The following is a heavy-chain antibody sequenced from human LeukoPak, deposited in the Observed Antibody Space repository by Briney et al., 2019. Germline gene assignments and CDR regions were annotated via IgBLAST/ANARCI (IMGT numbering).Heavy chain of an antibody. CDR1: GYTFTGYY. CDR3: ARGVVVVTAMDY. D-gene: IGHD2-21*02. J-gene: IGHJ4*02. Sequence: ASVKVSCKASGYTFTGYYMHWVRQAPGQGLEWMGWIRAYNGNTNYAQKLQGRVTMTTDTSTSTAYMELRSLRSDDTAVYYCARGVVVVTAMDYWGQGTLVTVSS. V-gene: IGHV1-18*04. CDR2: IRAYNGNT.